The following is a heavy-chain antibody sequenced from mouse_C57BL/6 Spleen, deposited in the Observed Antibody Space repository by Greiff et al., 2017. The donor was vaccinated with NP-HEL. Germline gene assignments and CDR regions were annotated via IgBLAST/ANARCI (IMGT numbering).Heavy chain of an antibody. Sequence: VKLMESGAELVKPGASVKMSCKASGYTFTTYPIEWMKQNHGKSLEWIGNFHPYNDDTKYNEKFKGKATLTVEKSSSTVYLELSRLTSDDSAVYYCARGAYYYGSSSWFAYWGQGTLVTVSA. CDR1: GYTFTTYP. V-gene: IGHV1-47*01. CDR2: FHPYNDDT. D-gene: IGHD1-1*01. CDR3: ARGAYYYGSSSWFAY. J-gene: IGHJ3*01.